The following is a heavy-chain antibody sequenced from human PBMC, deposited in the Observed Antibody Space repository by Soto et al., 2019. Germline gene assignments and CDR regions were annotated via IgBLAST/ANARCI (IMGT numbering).Heavy chain of an antibody. CDR1: GVTFDGFT. CDR3: AREDDTTGHYSWFDP. D-gene: IGHD3-9*01. J-gene: IGHJ5*02. Sequence: GASVKVSCKPSGVTFDGFTFSWMRQAPGQGLEWMGGFVPMFGSASVAQRFQGRVRITADASTGTGYMELSDLRSDDSAIYYCAREDDTTGHYSWFDPWGPGTLVTVSS. V-gene: IGHV1-69*13. CDR2: FVPMFGSA.